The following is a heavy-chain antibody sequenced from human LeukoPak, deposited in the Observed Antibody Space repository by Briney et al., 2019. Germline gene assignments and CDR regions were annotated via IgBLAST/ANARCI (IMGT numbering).Heavy chain of an antibody. CDR3: ARAPLSLYFDY. CDR2: IYHSGST. V-gene: IGHV4-38-2*01. CDR1: GYSISSGYY. Sequence: SETLSLTCAVSGYSISSGYYWGWIRQPPGKGLEWIGSIYHSGSTFYNPSLKSRVTISADTSKNQFSLTLSSVTAADTAVYYCARAPLSLYFDYWGQGTLVTVSS. J-gene: IGHJ4*02.